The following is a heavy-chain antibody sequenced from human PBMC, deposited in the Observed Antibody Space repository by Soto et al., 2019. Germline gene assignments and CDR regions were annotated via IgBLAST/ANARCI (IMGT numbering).Heavy chain of an antibody. CDR3: ARGFQVVVAATYTKEYNWFDP. Sequence: TSETLSLTCAVYGGSFSGYYWSWIRQPPGKGLEWIGEINHSGSTNYNPSLKSRVTISVDTSKNQFSLKLSSVTAADTAVYYCARGFQVVVAATYTKEYNWFDPWGQGTLVTVSS. CDR2: INHSGST. D-gene: IGHD2-15*01. CDR1: GGSFSGYY. J-gene: IGHJ5*02. V-gene: IGHV4-34*01.